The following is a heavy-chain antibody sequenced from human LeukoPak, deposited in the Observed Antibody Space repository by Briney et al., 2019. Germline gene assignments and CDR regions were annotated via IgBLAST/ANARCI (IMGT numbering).Heavy chain of an antibody. CDR3: ARGRRFHASGTYSSAAPDY. J-gene: IGHJ4*02. CDR2: VSYSGTS. CDR1: TDSISPFF. V-gene: IGHV4-59*01. Sequence: PSETLSLICTVSTDSISPFFWNWIRQSPGKGLEWIGYVSYSGTSSYNPSLKSRVTISIDTSRNQFSLNLNSVTAADTALYYCARGRRFHASGTYSSAAPDYWGQGILVTVSS. D-gene: IGHD3-10*01.